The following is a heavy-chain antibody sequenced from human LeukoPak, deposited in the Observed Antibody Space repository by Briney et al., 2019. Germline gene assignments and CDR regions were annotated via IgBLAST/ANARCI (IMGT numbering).Heavy chain of an antibody. D-gene: IGHD3-22*01. Sequence: GGSLRLSCAASGFTFDDYAMHWVRQAPGKGLEWVSGISWNSGSIGYADSAKGRFTISRDNAKNSLYLQMNSLRAEDTALYYCAKDNDSSGYYSPSLADWGQGTLVTVSS. CDR1: GFTFDDYA. CDR3: AKDNDSSGYYSPSLAD. V-gene: IGHV3-9*01. J-gene: IGHJ4*02. CDR2: ISWNSGSI.